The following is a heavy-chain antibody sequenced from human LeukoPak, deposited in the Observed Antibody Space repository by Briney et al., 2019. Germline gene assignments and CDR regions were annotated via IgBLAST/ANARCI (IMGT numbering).Heavy chain of an antibody. D-gene: IGHD6-13*01. J-gene: IGHJ5*02. V-gene: IGHV4-30-4*01. CDR3: ARARGSSYFSYNWFDP. CDR2: IYDSGGT. CDR1: GGSISSGDYY. Sequence: SQTLSLTCTVSGGSISSGDYYWTWLRQSPGKGLEWIGYIYDSGGTHYSPSFQSRVIISVDTSKSQFSLGLSSVTAADTAVYYCARARGSSYFSYNWFDPWGQGTLVTVSS.